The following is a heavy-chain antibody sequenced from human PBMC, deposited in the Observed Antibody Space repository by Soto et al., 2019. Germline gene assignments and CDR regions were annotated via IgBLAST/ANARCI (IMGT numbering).Heavy chain of an antibody. CDR1: GFTFSSYS. CDR3: ARDEGYCSSLISDSSSSYMDV. CDR2: ISSSSSTI. Sequence: GSLRLSCAASGFTFSSYSMNWVRQAPGKGLEWVSYISSSSSTIYYADSVKGRFTISRDNAKNSLYLQMNSLRAEDTAVYYCARDEGYCSSLISDSSSSYMDVWAQRTTLPVSS. V-gene: IGHV3-48*01. D-gene: IGHD2-2*01. J-gene: IGHJ6*02.